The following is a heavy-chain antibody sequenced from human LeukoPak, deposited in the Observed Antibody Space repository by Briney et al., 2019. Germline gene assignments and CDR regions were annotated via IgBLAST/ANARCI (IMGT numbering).Heavy chain of an antibody. Sequence: SETLSLTCTVSGGSISSHYWSWIRQSPGKGLEWIGFMHYRGNTNSNPSLRSRVTISMDTSKNQFSLKLSSVTAADTAVYYCARKVLRYFDWLLSPVYYMDVWGKGTTVTISS. V-gene: IGHV4-59*11. D-gene: IGHD3-9*01. CDR2: MHYRGNT. CDR1: GGSISSHY. J-gene: IGHJ6*03. CDR3: ARKVLRYFDWLLSPVYYMDV.